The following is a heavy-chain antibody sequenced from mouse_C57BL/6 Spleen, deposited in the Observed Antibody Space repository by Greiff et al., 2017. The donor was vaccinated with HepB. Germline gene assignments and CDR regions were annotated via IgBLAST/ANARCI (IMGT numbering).Heavy chain of an antibody. CDR2: IYPRSGNT. Sequence: VHLVESGAELARPGASVKLSCKASGYTFTSYGISWVKQRTGQGLEWIGEIYPRSGNTYYNEKFKGKATLTADKSSSTAYMELRSLTSEDSAVYFCASSVVATVYWYFDVWGTGTTVTVSS. J-gene: IGHJ1*03. D-gene: IGHD1-1*01. CDR3: ASSVVATVYWYFDV. V-gene: IGHV1-81*01. CDR1: GYTFTSYG.